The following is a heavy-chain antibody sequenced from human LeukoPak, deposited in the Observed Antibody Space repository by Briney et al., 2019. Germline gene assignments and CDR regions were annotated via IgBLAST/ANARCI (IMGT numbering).Heavy chain of an antibody. Sequence: SETLSLTCAVSGGSLSSSSYYWGWVRQPPGRGLGWLGSIYYSGSTYNNPSRKSRVTLSVGTSKNQCSLRRSSVTAADTAVYYCARMEDFWSGSSAFDIWGQGTMVTVSS. V-gene: IGHV4-39*07. J-gene: IGHJ3*02. CDR1: GGSLSSSSYY. CDR3: ARMEDFWSGSSAFDI. CDR2: IYYSGST. D-gene: IGHD3-3*01.